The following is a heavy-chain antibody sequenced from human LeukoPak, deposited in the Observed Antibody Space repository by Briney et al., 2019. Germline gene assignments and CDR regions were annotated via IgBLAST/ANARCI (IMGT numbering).Heavy chain of an antibody. V-gene: IGHV3-23*01. CDR2: TSGSGSST. CDR3: AKRDGYNSNPLKD. J-gene: IGHJ4*02. Sequence: GGSLKLSWAASGLSFSGYARSWVGQGPGKGLEWVSATSGSGSSTYYADSVKGRFTISRDNSKNTLYLQMNSLRAEDTALYYCAKRDGYNSNPLKDWGQGTLVTVSS. CDR1: GLSFSGYA. D-gene: IGHD5-24*01.